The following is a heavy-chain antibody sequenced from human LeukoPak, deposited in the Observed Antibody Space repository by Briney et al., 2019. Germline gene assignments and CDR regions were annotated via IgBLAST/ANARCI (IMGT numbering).Heavy chain of an antibody. V-gene: IGHV4-59*01. D-gene: IGHD4-17*01. CDR3: ARKTRLRLYSYMDV. Sequence: SETLSLTCTVSGGSISSYYWSWIRQPPGKGLEWIGYIYYSGSTNYNRSLKSRVTISVDTPKNQFSLRLTSVTAADTAVYYCARKTRLRLYSYMDVWGKGTTVTISS. J-gene: IGHJ6*03. CDR1: GGSISSYY. CDR2: IYYSGST.